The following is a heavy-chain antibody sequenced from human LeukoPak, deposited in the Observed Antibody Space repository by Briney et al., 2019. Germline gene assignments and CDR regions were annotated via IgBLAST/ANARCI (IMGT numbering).Heavy chain of an antibody. CDR1: GFTLSSYS. CDR3: ARGGHVLRFLEWLTS. CDR2: ISSSSSTI. V-gene: IGHV3-48*02. J-gene: IGHJ4*02. Sequence: GGSLRLSCAASGFTLSSYSMNWVRQAPGKGLEWVSYISSSSSTIYYADSVKGRFTISRDNAKNSLYLQMNSLRDEDTAVYYCARGGHVLRFLEWLTSWGQGTLVTVSS. D-gene: IGHD3-3*01.